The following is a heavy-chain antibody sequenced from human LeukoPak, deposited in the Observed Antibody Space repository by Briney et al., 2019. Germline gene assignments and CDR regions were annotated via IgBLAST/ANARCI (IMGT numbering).Heavy chain of an antibody. Sequence: SETLSLTCTVSGGSISSGSYYWSWIRQPAGKGLEWIGRIYPSGTTNYNPSLKSRVTISVDTSKNQFSLKLRSVTAADTAVYYCARGQEVVAVNYFDYWGQGTLVTVSS. CDR1: GGSISSGSYY. CDR3: ARGQEVVAVNYFDY. D-gene: IGHD5-12*01. V-gene: IGHV4-61*02. CDR2: IYPSGTT. J-gene: IGHJ4*02.